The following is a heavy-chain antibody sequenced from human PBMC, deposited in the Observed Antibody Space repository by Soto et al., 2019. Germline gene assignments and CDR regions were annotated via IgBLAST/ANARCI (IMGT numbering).Heavy chain of an antibody. V-gene: IGHV3-30-3*01. Sequence: GGSLRLSCAASGFTFSSYAMHWVRQAPGKGLEWVAVISYDGSNKYYADSVKGRFTISRDNSKNTLYLQMNSLRAEDTAVYYCAREAGAYYDFWSGYDYWGQGTLVTVSS. CDR3: AREAGAYYDFWSGYDY. D-gene: IGHD3-3*01. CDR2: ISYDGSNK. CDR1: GFTFSSYA. J-gene: IGHJ4*02.